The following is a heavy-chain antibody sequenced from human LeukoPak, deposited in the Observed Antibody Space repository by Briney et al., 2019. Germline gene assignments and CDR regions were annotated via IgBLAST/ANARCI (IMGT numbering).Heavy chain of an antibody. D-gene: IGHD3-22*01. V-gene: IGHV4-30-2*01. Sequence: PSQTLSLTCAVSGGSISSGGYSWSWIRQPPGKGLEWIGYIYHSGSAYYNPSLKSRVTISVDRSKNQFSLKLSSVTAADTAVYYCARGLNHYYDSSGQKDQYYFDYWGQGTLVTVSS. CDR2: IYHSGSA. J-gene: IGHJ4*02. CDR3: ARGLNHYYDSSGQKDQYYFDY. CDR1: GGSISSGGYS.